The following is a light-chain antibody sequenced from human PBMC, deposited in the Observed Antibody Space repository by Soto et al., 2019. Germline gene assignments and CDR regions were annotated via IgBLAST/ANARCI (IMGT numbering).Light chain of an antibody. CDR1: SSDVGGYNY. Sequence: QSALTQPASVSGSPGQSITISCTGTSSDVGGYNYVSWYQQHPGKAPKLMMYEVSNRPSGVSNRFSGSKSGNTASLTISGLQAEDEADYYCSSYTSSSTYVVGTGTKLTV. V-gene: IGLV2-14*01. CDR2: EVS. CDR3: SSYTSSSTYV. J-gene: IGLJ1*01.